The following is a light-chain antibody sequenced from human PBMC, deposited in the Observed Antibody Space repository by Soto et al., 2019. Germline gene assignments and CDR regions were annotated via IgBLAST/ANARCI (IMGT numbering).Light chain of an antibody. V-gene: IGKV3-15*01. CDR1: QSVSSN. CDR2: GAS. Sequence: EIVMTQSPATLSVSPGERATLSCRASQSVSSNLAWYQQKPGQAPRLLIYGASTRATGIPARLSGSGSGTEFTLTISSLQSEDFAVYYCQQYNNWPPKMYTSGQGTKLEIK. CDR3: QQYNNWPPKMYT. J-gene: IGKJ2*01.